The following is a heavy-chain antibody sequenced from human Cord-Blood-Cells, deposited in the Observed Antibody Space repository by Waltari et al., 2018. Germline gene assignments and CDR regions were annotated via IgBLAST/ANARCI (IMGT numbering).Heavy chain of an antibody. Sequence: QVQLVQSGAEVKKPGASVKVSCKASGYTFTGYYMHWVRQAPGQGLEWMGWINPNSGGTNWAQKFQGRVTMTRDTSISTAYMELSRLRSDDTAVYYCARDGTYDPPDYWGQGTLVTVSS. D-gene: IGHD5-12*01. CDR1: GYTFTGYY. CDR2: INPNSGGT. V-gene: IGHV1-2*02. J-gene: IGHJ4*02. CDR3: ARDGTYDPPDY.